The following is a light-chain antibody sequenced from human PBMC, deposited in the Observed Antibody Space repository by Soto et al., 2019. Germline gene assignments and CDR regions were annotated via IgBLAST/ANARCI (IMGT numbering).Light chain of an antibody. CDR1: QSVSIL. CDR2: GAS. J-gene: IGKJ5*01. V-gene: IGKV3D-15*01. CDR3: QQYNNWPPIT. Sequence: EIVMTQSPATLSVSPGERATLSCRASQSVSILLAWYQQKPGQAPRLLISGASSRATGIPDRFSGSGSATDFTLTISRLEPEDFAVYYCQQYNNWPPITFGQGTRLEIK.